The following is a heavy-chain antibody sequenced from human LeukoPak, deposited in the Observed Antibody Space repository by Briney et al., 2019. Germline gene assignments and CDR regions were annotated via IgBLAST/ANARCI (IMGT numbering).Heavy chain of an antibody. CDR2: IRYDGSNK. CDR1: GFTFSSYG. CDR3: AKNPPRAYDSSGYYCDY. V-gene: IGHV3-30*02. Sequence: GGSLRLSCAASGFTFSSYGMHWVRQAPGKGLEWVVFIRYDGSNKYYADSVKGRFTISRDNSKNTLYLQMNSLRAEDTAVYYRAKNPPRAYDSSGYYCDYWGQGALVTVSS. J-gene: IGHJ4*02. D-gene: IGHD3-22*01.